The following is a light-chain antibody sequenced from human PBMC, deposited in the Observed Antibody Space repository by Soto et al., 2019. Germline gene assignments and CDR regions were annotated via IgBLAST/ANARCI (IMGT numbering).Light chain of an antibody. CDR1: QNINNY. CDR3: QQYGSSPQIT. Sequence: DIQMTQSPSSLSASVGDRVTITCQASQNINNYLNWYQQKPGRAPKLLIYDASNLEAGVPSRFSGSGSGTDFTLTISRLEPEDFAVYYCQQYGSSPQITVGQGTRLEI. CDR2: DAS. J-gene: IGKJ5*01. V-gene: IGKV1-33*01.